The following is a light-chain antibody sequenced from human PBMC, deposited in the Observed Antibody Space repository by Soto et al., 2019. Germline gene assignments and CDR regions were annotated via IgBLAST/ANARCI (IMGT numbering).Light chain of an antibody. Sequence: QSVLTQPPSVSGAPGQRVTISCTGSSSNIGAGYPVHWYQQLPGTAPKLLVAGNRPSGVPDRFSVSKSGASASLAITGLQAEDEADYYCCSYTSNTVVFGGGTKLTVL. CDR1: SSNIGAGYP. CDR3: CSYTSNTVV. CDR2: G. V-gene: IGLV1-40*01. J-gene: IGLJ2*01.